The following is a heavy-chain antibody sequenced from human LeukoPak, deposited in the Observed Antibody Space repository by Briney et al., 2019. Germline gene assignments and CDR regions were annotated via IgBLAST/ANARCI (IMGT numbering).Heavy chain of an antibody. J-gene: IGHJ3*02. Sequence: GGSLRLSCAASGFTFSSYSMNWVRQAPGKGLEWVSYISSSSSTIYYADSVKGRFTISRDNAKNSLYLQMNSLRAEDTAVYYCARVGYDFWSGYYDDAFDIWGQGTMVTVSP. CDR1: GFTFSSYS. CDR2: ISSSSSTI. CDR3: ARVGYDFWSGYYDDAFDI. V-gene: IGHV3-48*01. D-gene: IGHD3-3*01.